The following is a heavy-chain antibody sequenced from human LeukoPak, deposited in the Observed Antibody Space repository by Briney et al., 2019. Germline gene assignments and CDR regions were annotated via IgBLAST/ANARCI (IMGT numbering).Heavy chain of an antibody. Sequence: SETLSLTCTVSGGSISSSSYYWGWIRQPPGKGLEWIGSIYYSGSTYYNPSLKSRVTISVDTSKNQFSLKLSSVTAADTAVYYCARIKSLYFDYWGQGTLVTVSS. V-gene: IGHV4-39*07. CDR3: ARIKSLYFDY. CDR2: IYYSGST. CDR1: GGSISSSSYY. J-gene: IGHJ4*02.